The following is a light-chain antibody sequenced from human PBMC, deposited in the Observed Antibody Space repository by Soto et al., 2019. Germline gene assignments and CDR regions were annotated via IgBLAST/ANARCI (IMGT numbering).Light chain of an antibody. CDR2: EVS. V-gene: IGLV2-14*01. CDR3: SSYTGSNIV. J-gene: IGLJ3*02. CDR1: ISDVGGYNY. Sequence: QSALTQPASGSGSPGQSITISCTGTISDVGGYNYVSWYQQHPGKAPKFMIYEVSNRPSGVSSRFSGSKSGNTASLTISGLQAEDEANYYCSSYTGSNIVFGGGTKLTVL.